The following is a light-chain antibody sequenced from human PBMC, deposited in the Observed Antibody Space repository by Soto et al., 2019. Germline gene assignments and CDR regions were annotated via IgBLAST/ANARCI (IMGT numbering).Light chain of an antibody. CDR3: QQRSNWPRT. J-gene: IGKJ1*01. V-gene: IGKV3-11*01. CDR2: DAS. CDR1: QRVSVY. Sequence: EIVLTQSPATLSLSPGERATLFCRASQRVSVYLAWFQQKPGQAPRLLIYDASNRAAGIPARFSGSGSGTDFTLTISSLEHEDFEVYYCQQRSNWPRTLGQGTKVDIK.